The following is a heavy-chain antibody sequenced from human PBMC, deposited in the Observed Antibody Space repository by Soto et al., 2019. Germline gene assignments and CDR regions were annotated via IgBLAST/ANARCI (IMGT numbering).Heavy chain of an antibody. Sequence: QVQLVQSGAEVKKPGSSVKVSCKASGGTFSSYTISWVRQAPGQGLEWMGRIIPILGIANYAQKFQGRVTITADKATSTAYMELGRLGSEDTAVYYCARATNHDGGHAYYGMDVWGQGTTVTVSS. CDR2: IIPILGIA. J-gene: IGHJ6*02. V-gene: IGHV1-69*02. CDR1: GGTFSSYT. CDR3: ARATNHDGGHAYYGMDV. D-gene: IGHD2-15*01.